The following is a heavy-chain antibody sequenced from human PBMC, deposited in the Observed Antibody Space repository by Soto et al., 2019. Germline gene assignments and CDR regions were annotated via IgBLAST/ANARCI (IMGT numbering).Heavy chain of an antibody. CDR1: GYTFTSYA. D-gene: IGHD2-8*02. J-gene: IGHJ6*02. Sequence: ASVKVSCKASGYTFTSYAMHWVRQAPGQRLEWMGWINAGNGNTKYSQKFQGRVTITRDTSASTAYMELSSLRSEDTAVYYCARAGTGYYYHGMDVWGQGTTVTVSS. CDR2: INAGNGNT. CDR3: ARAGTGYYYHGMDV. V-gene: IGHV1-3*01.